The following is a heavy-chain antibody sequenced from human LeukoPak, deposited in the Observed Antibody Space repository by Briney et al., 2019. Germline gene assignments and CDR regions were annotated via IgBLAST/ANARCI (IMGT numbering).Heavy chain of an antibody. Sequence: ASVKLSCKASGYTFTNYYVHWVRQAPGQGLEWMGLINFSGGNTNYAQKFQGRVSMTRDTSTGTVYMDLSSLRSEDTAVYYCASGYSGGHFDYWGQGTLVTVSS. J-gene: IGHJ4*02. D-gene: IGHD5-12*01. CDR3: ASGYSGGHFDY. CDR1: GYTFTNYY. V-gene: IGHV1-46*01. CDR2: INFSGGNT.